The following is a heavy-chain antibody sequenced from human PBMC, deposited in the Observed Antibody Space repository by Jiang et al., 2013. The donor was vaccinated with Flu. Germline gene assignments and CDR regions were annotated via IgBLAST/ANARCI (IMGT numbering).Heavy chain of an antibody. D-gene: IGHD5-18*01. CDR2: MNPNSGNT. V-gene: IGHV1-8*01. Sequence: QLVESGAEVKKPGASVKVSCKASGYTFTSYDINWVRQATGQGLEWMGWMNPNSGNTGYAQKFQGRVTMTRNTSISTAYMELSSLRSEDTAVYYCAAVVDTAMGPYYYYYYGMDVWGQGTTVTVSS. CDR1: GYTFTSYD. CDR3: AAVVDTAMGPYYYYYYGMDV. J-gene: IGHJ6*02.